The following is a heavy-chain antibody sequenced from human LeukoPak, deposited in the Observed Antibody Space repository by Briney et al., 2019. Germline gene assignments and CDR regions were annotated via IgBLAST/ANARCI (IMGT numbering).Heavy chain of an antibody. V-gene: IGHV3-23*01. CDR1: GFTFSSYA. CDR3: AKDLRYSYGYNPDY. J-gene: IGHJ4*02. Sequence: GGSLRLSCAASGFTFSSYAMSWVRQAPGKGLEWVSASGSGGSTYYAVSVKGRFTNSRDNSKNTLYLQMNSLRAEDTAVYYCAKDLRYSYGYNPDYWGQGTLVTVSS. D-gene: IGHD5-18*01. CDR2: SGSGGST.